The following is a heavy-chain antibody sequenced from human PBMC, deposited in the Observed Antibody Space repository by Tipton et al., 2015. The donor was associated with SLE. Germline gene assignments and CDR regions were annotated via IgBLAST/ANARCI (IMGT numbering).Heavy chain of an antibody. Sequence: TLSLTCAVSGGSISSGDYSWSWIRQPPGKGLEWIGYIYYSGSTYYNPSLKSRVTISVDTSKNQFSLKLNSVTAADTAVYYCARVDRWNDENWVDPWGQGTLVTVSS. CDR1: GGSISSGDYS. CDR2: IYYSGST. D-gene: IGHD1-1*01. CDR3: ARVDRWNDENWVDP. J-gene: IGHJ5*02. V-gene: IGHV4-30-4*08.